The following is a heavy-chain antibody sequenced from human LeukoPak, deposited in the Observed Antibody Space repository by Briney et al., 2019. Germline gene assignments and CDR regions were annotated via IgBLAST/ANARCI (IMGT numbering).Heavy chain of an antibody. Sequence: GGSLRLSCVASGFTFSSYWMSWVRQAPGKGLEWVANIKQDGSEKYYVDSVKGRFTISRDNVKNSLYLQMNSLRAEDTAVYYCARVNDRRGPDYWGQGTLVTVSS. J-gene: IGHJ4*02. CDR3: ARVNDRRGPDY. CDR1: GFTFSSYW. V-gene: IGHV3-7*01. CDR2: IKQDGSEK. D-gene: IGHD3-10*01.